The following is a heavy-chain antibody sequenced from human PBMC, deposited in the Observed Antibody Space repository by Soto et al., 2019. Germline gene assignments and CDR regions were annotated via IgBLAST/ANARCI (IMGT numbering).Heavy chain of an antibody. Sequence: QVQLVQSGAEVKKPGASVKVSGKASGYTLNTYGITWVRQAPGQGLDWMGWISANNDHTNYTQKLQGRVTMTTDTSTITAYMEMTRLTLDNTAVYYSARGTYFDYWAQGTLVTVSS. V-gene: IGHV1-18*01. CDR2: ISANNDHT. CDR1: GYTLNTYG. J-gene: IGHJ4*02. CDR3: ARGTYFDY.